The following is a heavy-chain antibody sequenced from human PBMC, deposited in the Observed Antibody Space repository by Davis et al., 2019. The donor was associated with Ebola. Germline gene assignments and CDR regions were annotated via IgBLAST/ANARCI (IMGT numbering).Heavy chain of an antibody. Sequence: ASVKVSCKASGYTFTSYGISWVRQAPGQGLEWMGWISAYNGNTNYAQKLQGRVTMTTDTSTSTAYMELRSLRSDDTAVYYCAREARFLEWLLVRYGMDVWGQGTTVTVSS. CDR1: GYTFTSYG. CDR3: AREARFLEWLLVRYGMDV. D-gene: IGHD3-3*01. V-gene: IGHV1-18*01. CDR2: ISAYNGNT. J-gene: IGHJ6*02.